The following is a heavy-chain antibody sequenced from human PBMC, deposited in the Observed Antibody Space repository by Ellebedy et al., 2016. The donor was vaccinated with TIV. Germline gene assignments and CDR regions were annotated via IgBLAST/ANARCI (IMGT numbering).Heavy chain of an antibody. V-gene: IGHV1-69*04. Sequence: AASVKVSCKASGGTFSSYAISWVRQAPGQGLEWMGRIIPILGIANYAQKFQGRVTITADKSTSTAYMELSSLRSEDTAVYYCARGRLVVVTAIRYNWFDPWGQGTLVTVSS. CDR3: ARGRLVVVTAIRYNWFDP. CDR2: IIPILGIA. J-gene: IGHJ5*02. CDR1: GGTFSSYA. D-gene: IGHD2-21*02.